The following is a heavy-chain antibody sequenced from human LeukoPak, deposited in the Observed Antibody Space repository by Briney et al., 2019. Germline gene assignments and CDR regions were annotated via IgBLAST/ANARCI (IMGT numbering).Heavy chain of an antibody. J-gene: IGHJ4*02. CDR1: GFIFSNSW. CDR3: AKKLHYEAHDF. V-gene: IGHV3-7*01. Sequence: PGGSLRLSCAASGFIFSNSWLSWFRQVPGKGLEGVADMDQDGKEKNYVASVKGRFTISRDNTKNSLFLQMNSLTAEDTAVYYCAKKLHYEAHDFWGRGALVTVSS. D-gene: IGHD3-3*01. CDR2: MDQDGKEK.